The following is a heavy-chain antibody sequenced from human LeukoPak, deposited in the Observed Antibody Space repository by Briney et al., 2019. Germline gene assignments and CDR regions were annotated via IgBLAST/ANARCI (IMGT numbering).Heavy chain of an antibody. CDR1: GYTFTGYY. J-gene: IGHJ4*02. Sequence: GASVKVSCRASGYTFTGYYMHWVRQAPGQGLEWMGWINPNSGGTNYAQKFQGRVTMTRDTSISTAYMELSRLRSDDTAVYYCARVYDYVWGSYRYFDYWGQGTLVTVSS. CDR3: ARVYDYVWGSYRYFDY. V-gene: IGHV1-2*02. D-gene: IGHD3-16*02. CDR2: INPNSGGT.